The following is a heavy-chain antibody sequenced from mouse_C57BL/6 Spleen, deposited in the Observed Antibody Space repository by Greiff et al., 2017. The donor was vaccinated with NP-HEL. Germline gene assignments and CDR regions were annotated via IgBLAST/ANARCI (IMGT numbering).Heavy chain of an antibody. V-gene: IGHV5-12*01. Sequence: EVQVVESGGGLVQPGGSLKLSCAASGFTFSDYYMYWVRQTPEKRLEWVAYISNGGGSTYYPDTVKGRFTISRDNAKNTLYLQRSRLKSEDTAMYYCAIRGYDYDDAMDYWGQGTSVTVSS. CDR2: ISNGGGST. CDR1: GFTFSDYY. D-gene: IGHD2-4*01. J-gene: IGHJ4*01. CDR3: AIRGYDYDDAMDY.